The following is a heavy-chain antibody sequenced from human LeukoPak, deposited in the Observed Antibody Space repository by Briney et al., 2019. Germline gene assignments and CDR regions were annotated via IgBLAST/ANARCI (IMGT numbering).Heavy chain of an antibody. V-gene: IGHV3-30*03. D-gene: IGHD3-22*01. Sequence: GGSLRLSCAASGFTFSSNGMHWVRQAPGKGLEWVAVTSHDGSNKHYADSVKGRFTISRDNSKNTLYLQMNSLRAEDTAVYYCARGLRAFFYDSSGSSFDSWGQGALVTVSS. J-gene: IGHJ4*02. CDR2: TSHDGSNK. CDR3: ARGLRAFFYDSSGSSFDS. CDR1: GFTFSSNG.